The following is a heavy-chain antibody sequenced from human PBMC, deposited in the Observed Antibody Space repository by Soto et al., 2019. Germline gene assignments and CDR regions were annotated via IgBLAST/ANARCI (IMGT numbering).Heavy chain of an antibody. Sequence: ESGGGVVQPGRSLRLSCAASEFTFSNYGMHWVRQAPGKGLEWVAVILNDGSNRYHADYVKDRFTISRDNSKNTLYLQMNSLRAEDTAVYYCARDDEYSGNGMDVWGQGTTVTVS. CDR2: ILNDGSNR. V-gene: IGHV3-33*01. CDR1: EFTFSNYG. CDR3: ARDDEYSGNGMDV. D-gene: IGHD3-10*01. J-gene: IGHJ6*02.